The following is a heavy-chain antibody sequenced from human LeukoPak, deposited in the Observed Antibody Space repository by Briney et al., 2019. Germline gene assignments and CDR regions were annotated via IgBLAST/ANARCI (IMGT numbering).Heavy chain of an antibody. V-gene: IGHV1-18*01. Sequence: ASVKVSCKASVYTFTSYGISWVRQAPGQGLEWMGWISDYNGNTNYAQKLQGRVTMTRHTSTSIAYLELRSLRCDDTAVYYCARDIGYSGSYRRPSRLGLSYWGQGTLVTVSS. CDR3: ARDIGYSGSYRRPSRLGLSY. D-gene: IGHD1-26*01. CDR1: VYTFTSYG. J-gene: IGHJ4*02. CDR2: ISDYNGNT.